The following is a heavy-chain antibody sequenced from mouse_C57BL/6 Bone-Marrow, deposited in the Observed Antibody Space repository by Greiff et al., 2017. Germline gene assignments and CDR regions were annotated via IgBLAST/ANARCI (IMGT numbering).Heavy chain of an antibody. CDR2: MHPNGGSP. J-gene: IGHJ4*01. Sequence: VLLQQPGAELVKPGASVKLSCKASGYTFTNYWMHWVKQRPGQGLEWIGMMHPNGGSPDYNEKFKSEATLSVDKSSRTAYMELSSLTSEDSAVYYCARSYDYDDYTMDYWGQGTSVTVSS. D-gene: IGHD2-4*01. V-gene: IGHV1-64*01. CDR3: ARSYDYDDYTMDY. CDR1: GYTFTNYW.